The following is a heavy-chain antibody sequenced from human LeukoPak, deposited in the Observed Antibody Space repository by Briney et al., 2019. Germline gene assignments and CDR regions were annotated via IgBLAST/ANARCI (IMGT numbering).Heavy chain of an antibody. CDR2: INHSGST. V-gene: IGHV4-34*09. CDR1: GGSFSGYY. CDR3: ARAVIAARPDY. D-gene: IGHD6-6*01. Sequence: SETLSLTCAVYGGSFSGYYWSWIRQPPGKGLEWIGEINHSGSTNYNPSLKSRVTISVDTSKNQLSLKLSSVTAADTAVYYCARAVIAARPDYWGQGTLVTVSS. J-gene: IGHJ4*02.